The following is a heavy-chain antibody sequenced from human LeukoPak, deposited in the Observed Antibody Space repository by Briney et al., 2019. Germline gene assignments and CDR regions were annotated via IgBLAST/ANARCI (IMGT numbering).Heavy chain of an antibody. J-gene: IGHJ3*02. CDR1: GDSVSSNTGI. CDR2: TYYRSKWFI. V-gene: IGHV6-1*01. CDR3: ARDKVLNGFDI. Sequence: SQTLSLTCAISGDSVSSNTGIWNWVRQSPSRGLEWLGRTYYRSKWFIDYALSVKGRMTINPDTSKNQSSLQLNSVTPEDTAVYYCARDKVLNGFDIWGQGTMVTVSS. D-gene: IGHD2-8*02.